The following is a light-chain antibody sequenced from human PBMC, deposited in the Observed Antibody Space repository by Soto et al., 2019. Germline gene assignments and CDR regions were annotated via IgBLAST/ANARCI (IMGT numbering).Light chain of an antibody. CDR1: QTISSW. Sequence: DIQMTQSPSTLSASVGDRATITSRASQTISSWLAWYQQKPGRAPKLLIYKASTLESEVPSRFSGSGSGTEFTLTISSLQPDDFATYYCQQYNRSPWTFGQGTKVEIK. CDR3: QQYNRSPWT. J-gene: IGKJ1*01. V-gene: IGKV1-5*03. CDR2: KAS.